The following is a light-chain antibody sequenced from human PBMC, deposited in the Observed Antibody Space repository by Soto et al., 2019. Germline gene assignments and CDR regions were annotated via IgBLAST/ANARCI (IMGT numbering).Light chain of an antibody. V-gene: IGKV1-17*01. CDR2: AAS. Sequence: DIQMTQSPSSLSASVGDRVTVTCRASQGIGILLGWYQHKPGKAPKRLIYAASSLESGVPSRFSGSGSGTEFTLTISSLQPEDSATYYCLQHNSYPFTFGPGTKVDIK. CDR3: LQHNSYPFT. CDR1: QGIGIL. J-gene: IGKJ3*01.